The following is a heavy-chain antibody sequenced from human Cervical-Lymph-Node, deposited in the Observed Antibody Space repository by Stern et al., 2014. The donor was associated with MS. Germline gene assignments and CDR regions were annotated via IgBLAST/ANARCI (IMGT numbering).Heavy chain of an antibody. CDR1: GLPLSSYS. V-gene: IGHV3-21*01. J-gene: IGHJ4*02. CDR3: ASRGCSDGVCSFDY. CDR2: ISSSGKSI. Sequence: EDQLVESGGGLVTAGESLRLSCAASGLPLSSYSMNWVRQAPGKGLEWVSSISSSGKSISYADSVKGRVTISRDNAKNSLYLQMNSLRAEDTAVYYCASRGCSDGVCSFDYWGQGTLVTVSS. D-gene: IGHD2-8*01.